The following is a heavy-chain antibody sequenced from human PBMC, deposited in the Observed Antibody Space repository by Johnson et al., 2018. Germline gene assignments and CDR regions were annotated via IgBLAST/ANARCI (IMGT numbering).Heavy chain of an antibody. V-gene: IGHV3-9*01. Sequence: VQLVESGGGLVQPGRSLRLSCAASGFTFDDYAMHWVRQAPGKGLEWVSGISWNIGSIGYADSVKGRFTISRDNAKNSLYLQMNSLRTEDTALSYCAKGGQYRFSYFYYMDVWGKGTTVTVSS. J-gene: IGHJ6*03. CDR3: AKGGQYRFSYFYYMDV. CDR1: GFTFDDYA. CDR2: ISWNIGSI. D-gene: IGHD5-18*01.